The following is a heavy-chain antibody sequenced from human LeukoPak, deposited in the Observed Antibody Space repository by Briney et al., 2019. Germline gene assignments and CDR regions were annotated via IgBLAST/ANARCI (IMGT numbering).Heavy chain of an antibody. CDR3: ATPGTVIKEMGPYYYYYGMDV. J-gene: IGHJ6*02. CDR1: VYTLTELS. V-gene: IGHV1-24*01. Sequence: GASVKVSCKVSVYTLTELSMHWVRQAPGKGLEWMGGLDPEDGETIYAQKFQGRVTMTEDTSTDTAYMELSSLRSEDTAVYYCATPGTVIKEMGPYYYYYGMDVWGQGTTVTVSS. CDR2: LDPEDGET. D-gene: IGHD4-23*01.